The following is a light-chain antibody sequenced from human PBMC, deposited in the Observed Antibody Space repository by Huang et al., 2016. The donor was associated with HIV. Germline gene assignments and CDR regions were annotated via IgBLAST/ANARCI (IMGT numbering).Light chain of an antibody. Sequence: IVLTQSPATLSWYPGERVTLYCRASQSVGNYIAWYQQHPGQSPKLLISDTSTRATGTPVRFSGSGSGTDFTLTISSLESEDFAVYYCQQRSSGVTFGGGTKV. CDR2: DTS. V-gene: IGKV3-11*01. CDR3: QQRSSGVT. CDR1: QSVGNY. J-gene: IGKJ4*01.